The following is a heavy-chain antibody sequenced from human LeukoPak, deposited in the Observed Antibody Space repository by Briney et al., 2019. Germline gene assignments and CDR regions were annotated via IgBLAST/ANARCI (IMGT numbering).Heavy chain of an antibody. CDR2: ISSSSSYI. Sequence: PGGSLRLSCAASGFTFSNFWMHWVRQAPGKGLEWVSSISSSSSYIYYADSVKGRFTISRDNAKNSLYLQMNSLRAEDTAVYYCARVRSGWFDYWGQGTLVTVSS. J-gene: IGHJ4*02. CDR1: GFTFSNFW. CDR3: ARVRSGWFDY. V-gene: IGHV3-21*01. D-gene: IGHD6-19*01.